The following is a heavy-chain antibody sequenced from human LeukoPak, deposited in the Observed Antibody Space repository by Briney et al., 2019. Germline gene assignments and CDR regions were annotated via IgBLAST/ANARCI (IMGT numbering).Heavy chain of an antibody. Sequence: PSETLSLTCTVSGGSISSSSYYWGWIRQPPGKGLEWIGCIYYSGSTYYNPSLKSRVTISVDTSKNQFSLKLSSVTAADTAVYYCASAPRQSIFGVVNGFDPWGQGTLVTVSS. D-gene: IGHD3-3*01. CDR1: GGSISSSSYY. CDR2: IYYSGST. CDR3: ASAPRQSIFGVVNGFDP. V-gene: IGHV4-39*07. J-gene: IGHJ5*02.